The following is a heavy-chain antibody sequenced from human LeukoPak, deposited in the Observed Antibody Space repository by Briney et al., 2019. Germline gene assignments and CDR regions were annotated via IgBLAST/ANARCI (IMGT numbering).Heavy chain of an antibody. V-gene: IGHV3-23*05. CDR3: MTAAGYNFGQY. CDR1: GFTFSSYT. CDR2: LYIGGNT. D-gene: IGHD5-18*01. J-gene: IGHJ4*02. Sequence: GGSLRLSCAASGFTFSSYTMNWVRQAPGKGLEWVSALYIGGNTHYADSVRGRFTISRDNSKNTLYLQMNSLRAEDTAIYYCMTAAGYNFGQYWGQGTLVTVSS.